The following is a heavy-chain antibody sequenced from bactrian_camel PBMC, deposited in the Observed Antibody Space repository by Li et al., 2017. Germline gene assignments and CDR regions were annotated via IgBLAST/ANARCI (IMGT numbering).Heavy chain of an antibody. J-gene: IGHJ4*01. CDR2: LHTDDGSS. Sequence: HVQLVESGGGSVQTGGSLRLSCEASGFRGSLGCMAWFRQAPGKEREGVASLHTDDGSSGYAADVKGRFIISEDNAKNTLDLQMNSLKPEDTAMYYCAALPRPIGTIWSSCAEYTYKYWCQGTQVTVS. D-gene: IGHD4*01. CDR1: GFRGSLGC. CDR3: AALPRPIGTIWSSCAEYTYKY. V-gene: IGHV3S1*01.